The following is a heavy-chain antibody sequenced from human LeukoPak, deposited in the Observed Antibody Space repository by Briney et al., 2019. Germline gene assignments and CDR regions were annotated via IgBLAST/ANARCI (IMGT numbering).Heavy chain of an antibody. J-gene: IGHJ4*02. D-gene: IGHD3-3*01. CDR1: GYTFRDFG. CDR2: ITTYNGNT. V-gene: IGHV1-18*01. CDR3: ARGPYYDSWSGAGY. Sequence: ASVKVSCKASGYTFRDFGISWVRQAPGQGLEWMGWITTYNGNTNYIQKLQGRVTMTTDTSTSTAYMELRSLRSDETAVYYCARGPYYDSWSGAGYWGQGTLVTVSS.